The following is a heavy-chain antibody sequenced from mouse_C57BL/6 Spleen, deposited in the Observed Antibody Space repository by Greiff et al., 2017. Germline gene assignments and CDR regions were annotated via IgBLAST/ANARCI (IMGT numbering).Heavy chain of an antibody. CDR3: ARSGPYYFDY. CDR1: GFNIKDYY. V-gene: IGHV14-2*01. CDR2: IDPEDGET. J-gene: IGHJ2*01. D-gene: IGHD3-1*01. Sequence: VQLQQSGAELVKPGASVKLSCTASGFNIKDYYMHWVKQRTEQGLEWIGRIDPEDGETKYAPQFQGKATITADTSSNTAYLQLSSLTSEDTAVYYCARSGPYYFDYWGQGTTLTVSS.